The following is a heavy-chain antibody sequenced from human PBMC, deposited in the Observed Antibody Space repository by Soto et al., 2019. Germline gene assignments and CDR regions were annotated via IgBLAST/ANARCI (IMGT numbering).Heavy chain of an antibody. V-gene: IGHV4-61*01. Sequence: SETLSLTCTVSGGSVSSGSYYWSWIRQPPGKGLEWIGYIYYSGSTNYNPSLKSRVTISVDTSKNQFSLKLSSVTAADTAVYYCASLSGYDYPHYYYYGMDVWGQGTTVT. D-gene: IGHD5-12*01. CDR1: GGSVSSGSYY. J-gene: IGHJ6*02. CDR3: ASLSGYDYPHYYYYGMDV. CDR2: IYYSGST.